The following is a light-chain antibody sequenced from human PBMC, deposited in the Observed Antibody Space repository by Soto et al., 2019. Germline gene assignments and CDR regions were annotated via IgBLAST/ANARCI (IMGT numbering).Light chain of an antibody. J-gene: IGKJ5*01. CDR2: GAS. CDR3: QQYGSSPIT. V-gene: IGKV3-20*01. Sequence: EIGLSQSPCTLSLSPGERATLSCRASQSVSSTYLIWYQQKPGQAPRLLIYGASSRATGVPDRFSGGGSGTDFTLTISRLEPEDFAVYFCQQYGSSPITFGQRTRLETK. CDR1: QSVSSTY.